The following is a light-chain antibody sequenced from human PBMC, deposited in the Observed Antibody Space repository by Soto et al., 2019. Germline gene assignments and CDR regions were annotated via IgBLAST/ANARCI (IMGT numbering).Light chain of an antibody. CDR3: QQYFSTPT. Sequence: DIVMTQSPDSLAVSLGERATINCKSSQSVLSNSNNQNYLAWYQQKPGQPPKLLIYWASTRESGVPDRFSGSGSGTDFTLTVSGLQAEDVAVYYCQQYFSTPTFGGGTKVEI. CDR1: QSVLSNSNNQNY. J-gene: IGKJ4*01. CDR2: WAS. V-gene: IGKV4-1*01.